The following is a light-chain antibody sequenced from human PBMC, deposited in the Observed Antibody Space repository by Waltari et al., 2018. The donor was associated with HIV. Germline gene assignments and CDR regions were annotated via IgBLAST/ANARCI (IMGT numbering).Light chain of an antibody. CDR1: QTISSY. V-gene: IGKV1-39*01. CDR3: QQSYSTPRT. Sequence: DLQRPQFPSCLSASVRYRFTFACRASQTISSYLNWYQQKPGKAPDLLIDAASSLQSGVPSRFSGSGSGTDFTLTISSLQPEDFATYYCQQSYSTPRTFGQGTKVATK. J-gene: IGKJ1*01. CDR2: AAS.